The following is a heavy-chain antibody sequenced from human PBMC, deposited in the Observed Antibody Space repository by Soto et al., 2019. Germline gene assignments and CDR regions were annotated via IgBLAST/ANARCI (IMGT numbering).Heavy chain of an antibody. CDR2: ISYDGSNK. CDR1: GFTFSSYG. J-gene: IGHJ4*02. Sequence: QVQLVESGGGVVQPGRSLRLSCAASGFTFSSYGMHWVRQAPGKGLEWVAVISYDGSNKYYADSVKGRFTISRDNSKNTLYLQMNSLRAEDTAVYYCAKGSYYYDSSGHFDSWGQGTLVTVSS. CDR3: AKGSYYYDSSGHFDS. D-gene: IGHD3-22*01. V-gene: IGHV3-30*18.